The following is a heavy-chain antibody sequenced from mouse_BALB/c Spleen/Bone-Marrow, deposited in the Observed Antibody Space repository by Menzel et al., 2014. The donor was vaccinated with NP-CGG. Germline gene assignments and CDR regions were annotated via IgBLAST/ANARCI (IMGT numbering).Heavy chain of an antibody. V-gene: IGHV3-6*02. CDR2: ISYEGSN. CDR3: ARDRYFDY. J-gene: IGHJ2*01. Sequence: EVKLQESGPGLVKPSQSLSLTCSVTGYSITSGYYWNWIRQFPGNRLEWMGYISYEGSNNYNPSLKNRISITRDTSKNQFFLKVNSVTTEDTATYYCARDRYFDYWGQGTTLTVSS. CDR1: GYSITSGYY.